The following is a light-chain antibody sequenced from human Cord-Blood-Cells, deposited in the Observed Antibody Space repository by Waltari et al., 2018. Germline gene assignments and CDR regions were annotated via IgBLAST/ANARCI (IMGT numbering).Light chain of an antibody. V-gene: IGKV4-1*01. CDR3: QQYYSTPPT. J-gene: IGKJ4*01. Sequence: DIVMTQYPDSLAVSLGERATINCKSSQSVLYSSNNKNYLAWYQQKPGQPPKLLIYWASTRESGVPDRFSGSGSGTDFTRTISSLQAEDVAVYYCQQYYSTPPTFGGGTKVEIK. CDR1: QSVLYSSNNKNY. CDR2: WAS.